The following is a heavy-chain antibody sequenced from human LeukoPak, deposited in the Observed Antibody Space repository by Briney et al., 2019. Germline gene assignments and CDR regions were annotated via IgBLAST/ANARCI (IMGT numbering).Heavy chain of an antibody. D-gene: IGHD3-22*01. CDR2: IWYDGSNK. CDR3: TTAHPDYYDSSGYYYPDAFDI. V-gene: IGHV3-33*01. J-gene: IGHJ3*02. CDR1: GFTFSSYG. Sequence: GGSLRLSCAASGFTFSSYGMHWVRQAPGKGLEWVAVIWYDGSNKYYADSVKGRFTISRDNSKNTLYLQMNSLRAEDTAVYYCTTAHPDYYDSSGYYYPDAFDIWGQGTMVTVSS.